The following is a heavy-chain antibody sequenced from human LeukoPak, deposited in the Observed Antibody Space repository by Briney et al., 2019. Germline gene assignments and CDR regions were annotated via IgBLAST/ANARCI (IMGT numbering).Heavy chain of an antibody. CDR3: ARGRGGGGSSNNWFDP. CDR2: IYGSGST. Sequence: PSETLSLTCTVSGGSISSYYWSWIRQPPGKGLEWIGHIYGSGSTNYNPSLKSRVTLSVDTSKNQFSLNLISVTAADTAVYFCARGRGGGGSSNNWFDPWGQGTLVTVSS. J-gene: IGHJ5*02. V-gene: IGHV4-59*12. D-gene: IGHD2-15*01. CDR1: GGSISSYY.